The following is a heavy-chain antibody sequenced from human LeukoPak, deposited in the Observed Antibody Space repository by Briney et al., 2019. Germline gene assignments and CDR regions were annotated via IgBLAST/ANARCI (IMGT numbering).Heavy chain of an antibody. D-gene: IGHD2-21*02. CDR2: IKQDGSEK. V-gene: IGHV3-7*03. CDR3: ARARVVTKWIDY. J-gene: IGHJ4*02. CDR1: GFTFSSCW. Sequence: GGSLRLSCAASGFTFSSCWMSWVRQAPGKGLEWVANIKQDGSEKYYVDSVKGRFTISRDNAKNSLCLQMNSLRAEDTAVYYCARARVVTKWIDYWGQGTLVTVSS.